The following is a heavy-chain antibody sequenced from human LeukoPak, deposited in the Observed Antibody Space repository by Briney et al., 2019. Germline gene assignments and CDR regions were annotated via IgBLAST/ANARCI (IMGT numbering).Heavy chain of an antibody. V-gene: IGHV4-59*01. CDR3: ARLDTAMVLDY. D-gene: IGHD5-18*01. CDR2: IYYSGST. Sequence: SETLSLTCAVSGGSISSYYWSWIRQPPGKGLEWIGYIYYSGSTNYNPSLKSRVTISVDTSKNQFSLKLSSVTAADTAVYYCARLDTAMVLDYWGQGTLVTVSS. CDR1: GGSISSYY. J-gene: IGHJ4*02.